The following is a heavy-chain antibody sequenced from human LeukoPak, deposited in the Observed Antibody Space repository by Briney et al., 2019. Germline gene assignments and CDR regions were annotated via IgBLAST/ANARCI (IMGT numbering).Heavy chain of an antibody. CDR2: ISVDGSHT. CDR1: GFTFSGYA. Sequence: GGSLRLSCAASGFTFSGYAMSWVRQAPGKGLEWVSAISVDGSHTYYADSVKGRFTTSRDNSKNTVYLQMDSLRVEDTAVYYCGKTTTGYSSGRYPGWPVDYWGQGPLVTVSS. J-gene: IGHJ4*02. V-gene: IGHV3-23*01. CDR3: GKTTTGYSSGRYPGWPVDY. D-gene: IGHD6-19*01.